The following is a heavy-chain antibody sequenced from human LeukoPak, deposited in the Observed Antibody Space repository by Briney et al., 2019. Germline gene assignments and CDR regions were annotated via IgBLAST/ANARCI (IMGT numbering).Heavy chain of an antibody. J-gene: IGHJ4*02. CDR3: AKVSGSGWYFDY. V-gene: IGHV4-4*02. D-gene: IGHD6-19*01. Sequence: SETLSLTCAVSGGSISSSNWWSWVRQPPGEGLEWIGEIYHSGSTNYNPSLKSRVTISVDKSKNQVSLKLSSVTAADTAVYYCAKVSGSGWYFDYWGQGTLVTVSS. CDR2: IYHSGST. CDR1: GGSISSSNW.